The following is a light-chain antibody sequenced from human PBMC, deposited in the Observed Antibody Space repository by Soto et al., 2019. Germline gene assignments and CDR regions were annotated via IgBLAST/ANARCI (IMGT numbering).Light chain of an antibody. J-gene: IGKJ5*01. Sequence: IQMTQSPSSVSASVGDRVTIACRASEGIDSWLAWYQQKPGEAPKLLISAASTLQSAVPTRFSGSGFGTDFTLTIGSLQPEDFATYYCQQANSCPITFGQGTRLEIK. CDR3: QQANSCPIT. CDR2: AAS. V-gene: IGKV1-12*01. CDR1: EGIDSW.